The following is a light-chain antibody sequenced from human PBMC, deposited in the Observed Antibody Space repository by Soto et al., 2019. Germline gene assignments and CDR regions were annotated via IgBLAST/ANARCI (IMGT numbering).Light chain of an antibody. Sequence: QSALTQPASVSGTPGQSITISCTGSKXDVGIYDFVSWYQHHPGRAPKLIVSEVSHRPSGVSNRFSGSKSGNTASLTISGLQSEDEADYYCISYTSDDVRYVFGTGTKVTVL. J-gene: IGLJ1*01. CDR1: KXDVGIYDF. V-gene: IGLV2-14*01. CDR3: ISYTSDDVRYV. CDR2: EVS.